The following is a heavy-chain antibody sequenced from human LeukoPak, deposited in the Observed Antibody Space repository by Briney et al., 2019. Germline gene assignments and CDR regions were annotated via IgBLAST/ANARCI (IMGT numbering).Heavy chain of an antibody. Sequence: PGGSLRLSCAASGFAFSSYSMNWVRQAPGRGREWLSYISSGGRTIFYADALRGRFTISRDSTKNLLYLLMNSLRDEDTAVYYCVRESITGDRDFDYWGQGTLITVSS. CDR1: GFAFSSYS. D-gene: IGHD7-27*01. CDR3: VRESITGDRDFDY. J-gene: IGHJ4*02. V-gene: IGHV3-48*02. CDR2: ISSGGRTI.